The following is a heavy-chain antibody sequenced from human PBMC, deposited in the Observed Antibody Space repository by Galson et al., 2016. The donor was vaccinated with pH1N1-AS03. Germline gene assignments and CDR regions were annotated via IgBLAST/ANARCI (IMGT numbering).Heavy chain of an antibody. D-gene: IGHD4-23*01. CDR2: IYWDDDK. CDR3: AHRHGGNSHYFGY. V-gene: IGHV2-5*02. J-gene: IGHJ4*02. CDR1: GFSHSASGVA. Sequence: PALVKPTQTLTLTCTLSGFSHSASGVAVAWIRQPPGKALGWLALIYWDDDKRYSPSLRDKLTITKDSSTNQVVLTMTNMDPVDTATYYCAHRHGGNSHYFGYWGPGTLVTVSS.